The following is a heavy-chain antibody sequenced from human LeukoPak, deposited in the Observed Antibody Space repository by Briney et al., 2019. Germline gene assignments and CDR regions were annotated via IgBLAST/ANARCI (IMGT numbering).Heavy chain of an antibody. D-gene: IGHD3-10*01. J-gene: IGHJ4*02. CDR1: GFTFDDYT. V-gene: IGHV3-43*01. CDR2: ISWDGGST. CDR3: AKDMDYYGSGEGPSDY. Sequence: GGSLRLSCVASGFTFDDYTMHWVRQAPGKGLEWVSLISWDGGSTYYADSVKGRFTISRDNSKNSLYLQMNSLRTEDTALYYCAKDMDYYGSGEGPSDYWGQGTLVTVSS.